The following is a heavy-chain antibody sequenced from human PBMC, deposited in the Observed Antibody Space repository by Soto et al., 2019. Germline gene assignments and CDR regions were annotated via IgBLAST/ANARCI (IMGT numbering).Heavy chain of an antibody. CDR1: GDSFNDYY. Sequence: QVQLVQSGAEVRKPGASVTVSCRSSGDSFNDYYIHWVRQAPGQGFGWMGWINPNGGVTKYAKKFQGWVSMTRETSIRTVYMQLSRLRSDDTAVYYCARESGGATATLDYYYFYMDVWGTGTTVTVSS. CDR3: ARESGGATATLDYYYFYMDV. J-gene: IGHJ6*03. V-gene: IGHV1-2*04. CDR2: INPNGGVT. D-gene: IGHD5-12*01.